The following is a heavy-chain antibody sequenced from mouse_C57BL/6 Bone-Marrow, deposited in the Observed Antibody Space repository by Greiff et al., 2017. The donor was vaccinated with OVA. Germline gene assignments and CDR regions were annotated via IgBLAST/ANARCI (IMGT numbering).Heavy chain of an antibody. V-gene: IGHV5-4*01. CDR2: ISDGGSYT. J-gene: IGHJ2*01. Sequence: EVMLVESGGGLVKPGGSLKLSCAASGFTFSSYAMSWVRQTPEKRLEWVATISDGGSYTYYPDNVKGRFTISRDNAKNNLYLQMSHLKSEDTAMYYCAREYYGSSYEYYFDYWGQGTTLTVSS. CDR1: GFTFSSYA. D-gene: IGHD1-1*01. CDR3: AREYYGSSYEYYFDY.